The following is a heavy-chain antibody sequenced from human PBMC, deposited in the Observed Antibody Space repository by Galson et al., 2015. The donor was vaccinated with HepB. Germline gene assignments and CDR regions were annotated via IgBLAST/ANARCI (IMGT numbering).Heavy chain of an antibody. CDR1: GFIFNDDA. Sequence: SLRLSCAASGFIFNDDALSWFRQSPGKGLEWVGFMRSLAYGGTTEYAASVKGRFTISRDDSKSISYLQMDNLRAEDTAVYYCVKEGSWFGGDWFDPWGQGALVTVS. V-gene: IGHV3-49*03. D-gene: IGHD3-16*01. J-gene: IGHJ5*02. CDR3: VKEGSWFGGDWFDP. CDR2: MRSLAYGGTT.